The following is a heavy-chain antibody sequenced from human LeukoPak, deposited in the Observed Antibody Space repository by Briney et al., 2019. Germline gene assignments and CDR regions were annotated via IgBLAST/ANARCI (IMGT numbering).Heavy chain of an antibody. CDR2: IIPIFGTA. V-gene: IGHV1-69*13. CDR1: GGTFSSYA. D-gene: IGHD4-17*01. Sequence: SVKVSCKASGGTFSSYAISWVRQAPGQGLEWMGGIIPIFGTANYAQKFQGRVTITADESTSTAYMELSSLRSEDTAVYYCARDRYGDLGGWFDPWGQGTLVTVSS. J-gene: IGHJ5*02. CDR3: ARDRYGDLGGWFDP.